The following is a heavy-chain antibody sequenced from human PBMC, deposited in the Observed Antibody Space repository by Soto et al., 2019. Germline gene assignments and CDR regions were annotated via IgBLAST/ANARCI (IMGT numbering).Heavy chain of an antibody. J-gene: IGHJ4*01. CDR2: INTDGTGT. CDR3: TGDRAGPQHYFDY. Sequence: GGSLRLSCAASGFTFSSDWLHWVRQPPGKGLEWISRINTDGTGTSYADSVKGRFTISRDNARNTLYLQMNNLRAEDTAIYYCTGDRAGPQHYFDYWGHGNMVTVSS. D-gene: IGHD3-10*01. CDR1: GFTFSSDW. V-gene: IGHV3-74*01.